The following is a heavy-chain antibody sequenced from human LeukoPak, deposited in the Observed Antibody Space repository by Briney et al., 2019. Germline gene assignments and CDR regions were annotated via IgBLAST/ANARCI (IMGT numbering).Heavy chain of an antibody. CDR2: ISQSGADV. J-gene: IGHJ4*02. D-gene: IGHD3-9*01. Sequence: GVSLRLSCAASVYTFSDYYMNWIRQAPGKGLEYLAYISQSGADVFYADSVKRRFPVSKDNAKNSVFLQMNSLTAEDTAVYYCASVARLLADWGQGTLVTVSS. CDR1: VYTFSDYY. CDR3: ASVARLLAD. V-gene: IGHV3-11*01.